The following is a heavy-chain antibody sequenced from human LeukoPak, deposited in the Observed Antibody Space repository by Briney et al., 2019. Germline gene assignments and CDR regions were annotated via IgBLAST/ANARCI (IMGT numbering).Heavy chain of an antibody. CDR3: AGNYYGSGSYPLC. Sequence: GESLRISCKGSGYSFTSYWISWVRQMPGKGLEWMGRIDPSDSYTNYSPSFQGHVTISADKSISTAYLQWSSLKVSDTAMYYCAGNYYGSGSYPLCWGQGTLVTVSS. CDR1: GYSFTSYW. D-gene: IGHD3-10*01. CDR2: IDPSDSYT. J-gene: IGHJ4*02. V-gene: IGHV5-10-1*01.